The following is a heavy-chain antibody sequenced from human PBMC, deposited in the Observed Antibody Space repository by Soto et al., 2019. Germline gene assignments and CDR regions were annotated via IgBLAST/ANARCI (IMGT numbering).Heavy chain of an antibody. CDR2: ISFDGNNQ. V-gene: IGHV3-30-3*01. D-gene: IGHD5-12*01. CDR1: GFTFSRNA. CDR3: ARDREYSGFYYGMDV. J-gene: IGHJ6*02. Sequence: PGGSLRLSCEASGFTFSRNAVHWVRQAPGKGLEWVAVISFDGNNQYYTDSVKGRFTISRDNSKNTLDLQMNSLRREDTAVYYCARDREYSGFYYGMDVWGQGTTVTVSS.